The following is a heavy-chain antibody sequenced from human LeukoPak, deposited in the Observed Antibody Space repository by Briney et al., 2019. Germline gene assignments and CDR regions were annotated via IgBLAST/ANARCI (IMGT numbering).Heavy chain of an antibody. J-gene: IGHJ4*02. D-gene: IGHD5-18*01. CDR3: AREWSGYSFDY. CDR1: GFTFSTYG. CDR2: ISNDGTIK. Sequence: GGSLRLSCAASGFTFSTYGMHWVCQAPGKGLEWVAVISNDGTIKYYADSVKGRFTVSRDNSKNTVYPQMNSLRAEDTAVYYCAREWSGYSFDYWGQGALVAVSS. V-gene: IGHV3-30*03.